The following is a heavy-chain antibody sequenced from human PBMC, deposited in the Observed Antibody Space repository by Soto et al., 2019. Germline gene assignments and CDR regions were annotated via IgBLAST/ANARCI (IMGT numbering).Heavy chain of an antibody. CDR2: IYYSGST. CDR3: ARLLGTENWFDP. D-gene: IGHD1-1*01. CDR1: GGSISSSSYY. V-gene: IGHV4-39*01. Sequence: SETLSLTCTVSGGSISSSSYYWGWIRQPPGKGLEWIGSIYYSGSTYYNPSLKSRVTISVDTSKNQFSLKLSSVTAADTAVYYCARLLGTENWFDPWGQGTLVTVSS. J-gene: IGHJ5*02.